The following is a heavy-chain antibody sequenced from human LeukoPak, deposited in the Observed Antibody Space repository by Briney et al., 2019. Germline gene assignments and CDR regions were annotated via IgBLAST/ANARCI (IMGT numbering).Heavy chain of an antibody. J-gene: IGHJ6*02. V-gene: IGHV4-30-2*01. CDR2: IYHSGST. CDR3: ARGEDYYYYGMDV. D-gene: IGHD1-26*01. CDR1: GGSISSGGYS. Sequence: SETLSLTRAVSGGSISSGGYSWSWIRQPPGKGLEWIGYIYHSGSTYYNPSLKSRVTISVDRSKNQFSLKLSSVTAADTAVYYCARGEDYYYYGMDVWGQGTTVTVSS.